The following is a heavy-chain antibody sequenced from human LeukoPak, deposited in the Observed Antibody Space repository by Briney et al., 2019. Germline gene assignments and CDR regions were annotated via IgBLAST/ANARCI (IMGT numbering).Heavy chain of an antibody. J-gene: IGHJ4*02. V-gene: IGHV1-46*01. D-gene: IGHD5-12*01. CDR3: ARDGSPLGDY. CDR2: INPSGGST. CDR1: GYTFTSYY. Sequence: ASVKASCKASGYTFTSYYMHWVRQAPGQGIEWMGIINPSGGSTSYAQKFQGTVTMTRDTSTSTVYMELSSLRSEDTAVYYCARDGSPLGDYWGQGTLVTVSS.